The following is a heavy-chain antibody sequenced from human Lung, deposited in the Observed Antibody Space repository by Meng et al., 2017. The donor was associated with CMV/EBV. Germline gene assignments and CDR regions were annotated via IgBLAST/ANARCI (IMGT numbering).Heavy chain of an antibody. J-gene: IGHJ4*02. CDR3: AREDWGD. D-gene: IGHD3-16*01. CDR1: GFTVSSNY. CDR2: IYSGGST. Sequence: GESLKISCAASGFTVSSNYMSWVRQAPGKGLEWVSVIYSGGSTYYADSVKGRFTISRDNSKNTLYLQMNSLRAEDTAAYYCAREDWGDWGQGTLVTVSS. V-gene: IGHV3-66*02.